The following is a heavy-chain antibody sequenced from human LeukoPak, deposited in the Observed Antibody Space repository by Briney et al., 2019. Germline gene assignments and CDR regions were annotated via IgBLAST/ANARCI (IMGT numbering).Heavy chain of an antibody. J-gene: IGHJ4*02. CDR2: ISTSSTYI. Sequence: GGSLRLSCAASGFTFSNAWMSWVRQAPGKGLEWVSSISTSSTYIYYADSVKGRFTISRDNAKNSLYLQMNSLRAEDTAVYYCARGIAAAGTLLDYWGQGTLVTVSS. V-gene: IGHV3-21*01. CDR3: ARGIAAAGTLLDY. D-gene: IGHD6-13*01. CDR1: GFTFSNAW.